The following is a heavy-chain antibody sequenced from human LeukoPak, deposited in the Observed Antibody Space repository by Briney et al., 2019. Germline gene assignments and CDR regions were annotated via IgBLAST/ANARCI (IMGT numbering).Heavy chain of an antibody. D-gene: IGHD6-6*01. CDR2: IYYSGGT. Sequence: SETLSLTCTVSGGSISSGGYYWSWIRQHPGKGLEWIGYIYYSGGTYYNPSLKSRVTISVDTSKNQFSLQLNSVTPEDTAVYYCARSRLEGLVNYWGQGTLVTVSS. CDR3: ARSRLEGLVNY. V-gene: IGHV4-31*03. J-gene: IGHJ4*02. CDR1: GGSISSGGYY.